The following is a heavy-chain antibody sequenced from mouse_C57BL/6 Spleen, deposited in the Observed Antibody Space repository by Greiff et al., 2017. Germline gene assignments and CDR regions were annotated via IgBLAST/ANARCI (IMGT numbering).Heavy chain of an antibody. CDR3: ARGSYGSGGYFEV. V-gene: IGHV3-8*01. Sequence: EVQLVESGPGLAKPAESLTLTCAVSGYSITSDYWNWIRKFPGNKLEYMGYISNSGSTNYNPSLTRRISITRYTSKNQYYLQLNSVTTEDTATYYCARGSYGSGGYFEVWGTGATVTASS. CDR1: GYSITSDY. D-gene: IGHD1-1*01. CDR2: ISNSGST. J-gene: IGHJ1*03.